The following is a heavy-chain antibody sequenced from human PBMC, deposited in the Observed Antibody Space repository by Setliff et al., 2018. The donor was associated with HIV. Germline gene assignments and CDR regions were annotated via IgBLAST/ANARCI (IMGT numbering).Heavy chain of an antibody. Sequence: GASVKVSCKASGYTFTGYYMHWVRQAPGQGLGWMGRINPNSGGTNYAQKFQGRVTMTRDTSISTAYMELSRLRSDDTAVYYCARADVSYYGSGSYLNWFDPWGQGTLVTVSS. CDR1: GYTFTGYY. J-gene: IGHJ5*02. D-gene: IGHD3-10*01. CDR3: ARADVSYYGSGSYLNWFDP. CDR2: INPNSGGT. V-gene: IGHV1-2*06.